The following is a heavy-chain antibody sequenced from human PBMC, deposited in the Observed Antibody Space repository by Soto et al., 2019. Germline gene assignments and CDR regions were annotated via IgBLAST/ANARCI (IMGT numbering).Heavy chain of an antibody. D-gene: IGHD4-17*01. CDR1: GFTFSSYA. Sequence: GGSLRLSCAASGFTFSSYAMSWVRQAPGKGLEWVSAISGSGGSTYYADSVKGRFTISRDNSKNTLYLQMNSLRAEDTAVYYCAKRWHGDYGYYYYGMDVWGQGTTVTVSS. J-gene: IGHJ6*02. CDR2: ISGSGGST. V-gene: IGHV3-23*01. CDR3: AKRWHGDYGYYYYGMDV.